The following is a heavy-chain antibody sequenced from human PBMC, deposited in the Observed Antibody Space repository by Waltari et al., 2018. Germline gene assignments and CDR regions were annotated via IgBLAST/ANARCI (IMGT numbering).Heavy chain of an antibody. Sequence: QVQLVQSGAEVKRPGASVKVSCKTSGYTFTDYSMHWVRQAPGQGLEWMGIINPSGGGKTYKKKFQDRVTMTRDTSTNTVYMELSSLRSEDTAVYYCARAGTTLIWGVAEWGQGTLVTVSS. CDR3: ARAGTTLIWGVAE. D-gene: IGHD3-10*01. CDR2: INPSGGGK. V-gene: IGHV1-46*01. J-gene: IGHJ4*02. CDR1: GYTFTDYS.